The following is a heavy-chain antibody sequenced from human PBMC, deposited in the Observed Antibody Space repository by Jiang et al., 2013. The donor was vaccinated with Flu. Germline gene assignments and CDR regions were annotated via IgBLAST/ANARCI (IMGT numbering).Heavy chain of an antibody. D-gene: IGHD7-27*01. V-gene: IGHV4-59*01. Sequence: GPGLVKPSETLSLTCTVSGGSISSYYWSWIRQPPGKGLEWIGYIYYSGSTNYNPSLKSRVTISVDTSKNQFSLKLSSVTAADTAVYYCARVDNWGYRGELDPWGQGTLVTVSS. CDR2: IYYSGST. J-gene: IGHJ5*02. CDR3: ARVDNWGYRGELDP. CDR1: GGSISSYY.